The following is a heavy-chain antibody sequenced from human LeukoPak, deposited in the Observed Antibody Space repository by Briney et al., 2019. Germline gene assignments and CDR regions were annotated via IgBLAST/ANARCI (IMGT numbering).Heavy chain of an antibody. CDR1: GDSFSGYY. CDR2: INQSGST. D-gene: IGHD1-14*01. V-gene: IGHV4-34*01. J-gene: IGHJ3*02. Sequence: SETLSLTCAVFGDSFSGYYWSWIRQPPGKGLEWIGEINQSGSTNYNPSLKSRVTISVDTSKNQFSLKLSSVTAADTAVYYCARHITKLTAFDIWGQGTMVTVSS. CDR3: ARHITKLTAFDI.